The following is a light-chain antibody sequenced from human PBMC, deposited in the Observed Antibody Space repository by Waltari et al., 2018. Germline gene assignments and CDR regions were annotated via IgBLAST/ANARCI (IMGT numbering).Light chain of an antibody. CDR1: SSNIGAGYE. CDR3: QSYDSSLSVV. V-gene: IGLV1-40*01. Sequence: QSVLTQPPSVSGAPGQRVTIPCTGSSSNIGAGYEVHWYQQLPGTVPKLLIYGNSNRPSGVPDRVSGSKSGTSASLAITGLQAEDEADYYCQSYDSSLSVVFGGGTKLTVL. CDR2: GNS. J-gene: IGLJ2*01.